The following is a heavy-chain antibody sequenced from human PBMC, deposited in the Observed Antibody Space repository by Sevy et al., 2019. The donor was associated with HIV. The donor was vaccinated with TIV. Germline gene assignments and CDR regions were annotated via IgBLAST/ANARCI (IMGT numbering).Heavy chain of an antibody. D-gene: IGHD6-6*01. CDR2: IIPIFGTA. Sequence: ASVKVSCKASGGTFSSYAISWVRQAPGQGLEWMGGIIPIFGTANYAQKFQGRVTITADESTSTAYMGLSSLGPEDTAVYYCARDKEGIAARIYYYYGMDVWGQGTTVTVSS. CDR1: GGTFSSYA. J-gene: IGHJ6*02. CDR3: ARDKEGIAARIYYYYGMDV. V-gene: IGHV1-69*13.